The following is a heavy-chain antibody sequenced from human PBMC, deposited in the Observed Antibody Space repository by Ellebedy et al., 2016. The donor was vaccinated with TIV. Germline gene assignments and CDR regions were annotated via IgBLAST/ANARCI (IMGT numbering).Heavy chain of an antibody. Sequence: GESLKISCAASGFTFSDYWMSWVRQAPGKGLEWVANIKQDGSEKWYVDSVKGRFTISRDNSKNTLYLQMNSLRAEDTAVYYCARAQYYYDSSGTWYFDLWGRGTLVTVSS. J-gene: IGHJ2*01. D-gene: IGHD3-22*01. CDR3: ARAQYYYDSSGTWYFDL. V-gene: IGHV3-7*01. CDR1: GFTFSDYW. CDR2: IKQDGSEK.